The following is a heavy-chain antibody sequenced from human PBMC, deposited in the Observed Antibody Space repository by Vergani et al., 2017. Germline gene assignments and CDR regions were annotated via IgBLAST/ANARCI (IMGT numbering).Heavy chain of an antibody. V-gene: IGHV3-7*01. J-gene: IGHJ4*02. CDR2: IKQDGSEK. CDR3: ARDRNNYYDSSGYSEFDY. CDR1: GFTFSSYW. D-gene: IGHD3-22*01. Sequence: EVQLVESGGGLVQPGGSLRLSCAASGFTFSSYWMSWVRQAPGKGLEWVANIKQDGSEKYYVDSVKGRFTISRDNAKNSLYLKMNSLRAEDTAVYYCARDRNNYYDSSGYSEFDYWGQGTLVTVSS.